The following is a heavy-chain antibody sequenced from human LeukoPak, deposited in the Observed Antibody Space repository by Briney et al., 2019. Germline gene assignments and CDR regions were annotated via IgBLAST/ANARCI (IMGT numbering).Heavy chain of an antibody. Sequence: SETLSLTCAVYGGSFSGYYWSWIRQPPGKGLEWIGEINHSGSTNYNPSLKSRVTISVDTSKNQFSLKLSSVTAADTAVYYCARGFRWFDPWGQGTLVTVSS. CDR3: ARGFRWFDP. V-gene: IGHV4-34*01. CDR1: GGSFSGYY. CDR2: INHSGST. J-gene: IGHJ5*02.